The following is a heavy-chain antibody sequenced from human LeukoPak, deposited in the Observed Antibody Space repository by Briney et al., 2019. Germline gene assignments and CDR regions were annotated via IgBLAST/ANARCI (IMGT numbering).Heavy chain of an antibody. V-gene: IGHV5-51*01. CDR2: XXPXXSDT. J-gene: IGHJ5*02. D-gene: IGHD3-22*01. Sequence: XXPXXSDTRYSPSFQGQVTISADKSISTAYLQWSSLKASDTAMYYCARHGINYYDSSGYYLNWFDPWGQGTLVTVSS. CDR3: ARHGINYYDSSGYYLNWFDP.